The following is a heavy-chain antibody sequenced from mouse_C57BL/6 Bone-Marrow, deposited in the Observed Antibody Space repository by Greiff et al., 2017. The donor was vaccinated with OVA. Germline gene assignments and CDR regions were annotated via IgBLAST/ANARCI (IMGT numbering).Heavy chain of an antibody. CDR2: LDPETGGT. J-gene: IGHJ3*01. D-gene: IGHD2-3*01. V-gene: IGHV1-15*01. CDR1: GYTFTDYE. CDR3: TRLGGYYLAWFAY. Sequence: QVQLKESGAELVRPGASVTLSCKASGYTFTDYEMHWVKQTPVHGLEWIGALDPETGGTAYNQKFKGKAILTADKSSSTAYMELRSLTSEDSAVYYCTRLGGYYLAWFAYWGQGTLVTVSA.